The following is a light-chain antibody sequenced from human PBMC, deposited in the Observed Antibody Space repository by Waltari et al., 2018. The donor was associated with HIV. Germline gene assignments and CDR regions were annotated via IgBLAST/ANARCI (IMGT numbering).Light chain of an antibody. CDR2: GAS. CDR1: QSVLYSSNNKNY. V-gene: IGKV4-1*01. CDR3: QQYFGTPYS. J-gene: IGKJ2*03. Sequence: DIVMTQSPDSLAVSLGERATIHCKYSQSVLYSSNNKNYLAWYQQKPRQPPKRRIYGASTRESGVPARFSGNGSGADVTLTNSSLRAEDEAVYYCQQYFGTPYSFGQGTKLEI.